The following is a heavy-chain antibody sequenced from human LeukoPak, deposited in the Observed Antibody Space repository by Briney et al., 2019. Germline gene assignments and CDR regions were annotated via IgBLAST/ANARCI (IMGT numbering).Heavy chain of an antibody. CDR1: GYTFTSYD. V-gene: IGHV1-69*04. J-gene: IGHJ5*02. D-gene: IGHD3-3*01. Sequence: GASVKVSCKASGYTFTSYDISWVRQAPGQGLEWMGRIIPILGIANYAQKFQGRVTITADKSTSTAYMELSSLRSEDTAVYYCARDFRNYDFWSGYYVDRPYNWFDPWSQGTLVTVSS. CDR3: ARDFRNYDFWSGYYVDRPYNWFDP. CDR2: IIPILGIA.